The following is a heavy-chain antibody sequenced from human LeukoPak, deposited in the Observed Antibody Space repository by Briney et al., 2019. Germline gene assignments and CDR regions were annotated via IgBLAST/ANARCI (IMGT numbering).Heavy chain of an antibody. CDR1: GGSITSSGYY. Sequence: SETLSLTCTVSGGSITSSGYYWAWIRQPPGKGLEWIANIHYTGSTYYTPSLKSRVTISVDRSKNQLSLNLNSVTAADTAVYYCARRREGTSNFDCWGQGTLVTVSS. CDR3: ARRREGTSNFDC. V-gene: IGHV4-39*01. D-gene: IGHD3-10*01. J-gene: IGHJ4*02. CDR2: IHYTGST.